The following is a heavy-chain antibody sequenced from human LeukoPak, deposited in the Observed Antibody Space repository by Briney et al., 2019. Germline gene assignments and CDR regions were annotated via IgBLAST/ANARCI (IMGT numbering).Heavy chain of an antibody. CDR3: AREAYYDFWSGLPHFDY. J-gene: IGHJ4*02. CDR1: GFTFSSYA. Sequence: GGSLRLSCAASGFTFSSYAMSWVRQAPGKGLEWVSAISGSGGSTYYADSVKGRFTISRDNSKNTLYLQMNSLRAEDTAVYYCAREAYYDFWSGLPHFDYWGQGTLVTVSS. CDR2: ISGSGGST. D-gene: IGHD3-3*01. V-gene: IGHV3-23*01.